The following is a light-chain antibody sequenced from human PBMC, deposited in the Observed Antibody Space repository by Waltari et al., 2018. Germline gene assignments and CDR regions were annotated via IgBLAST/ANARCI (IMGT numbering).Light chain of an antibody. CDR3: QQYNNWLPLT. J-gene: IGKJ4*01. Sequence: ETVMTQSRATLSVSTGERATLSCRASQSVSSNLAWYQQKPGQAPRLLIYGASTRATGIPARFSGSGSGTEFTLTISSLQSEDFAVYYCQQYNNWLPLTFGGGTKVEIK. V-gene: IGKV3-15*01. CDR1: QSVSSN. CDR2: GAS.